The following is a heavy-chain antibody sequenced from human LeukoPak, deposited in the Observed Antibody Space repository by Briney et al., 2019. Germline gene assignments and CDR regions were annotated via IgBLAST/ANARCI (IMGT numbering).Heavy chain of an antibody. CDR3: ARLGAGPTYYDFWSGYSSFYFDY. CDR1: GGSTSSSNYY. J-gene: IGHJ4*02. D-gene: IGHD3-3*01. V-gene: IGHV4-39*01. Sequence: SETLSLTCTVSGGSTSSSNYYWGWIRQPPGTGLEWIGGIHYSGNTYYNPSLKSRVTISVDTSKNQFSLKLSSVTAADTAVYYCARLGAGPTYYDFWSGYSSFYFDYWGQGPWSPSPQ. CDR2: IHYSGNT.